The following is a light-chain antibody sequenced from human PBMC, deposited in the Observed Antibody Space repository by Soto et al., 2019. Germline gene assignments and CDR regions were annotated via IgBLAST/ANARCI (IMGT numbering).Light chain of an antibody. J-gene: IGKJ1*01. Sequence: EIVMTQSPATLSVSPGERATLSCRASQSVXXXXAWYQQKPGPAPRLLIYGASTRATGIPARFSGSGSGTXXXXXXXXXXXXXXAVYYCQXYNNWPPWTFGQGTKVEIK. V-gene: IGKV3-15*01. CDR3: QXYNNWPPWT. CDR2: GAS. CDR1: QSVXXX.